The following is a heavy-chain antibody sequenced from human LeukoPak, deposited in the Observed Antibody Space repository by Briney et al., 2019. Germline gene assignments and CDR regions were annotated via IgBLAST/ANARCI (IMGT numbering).Heavy chain of an antibody. Sequence: SETLSLTCSVSGGSISSSTYHWGWIRQPPGKGLEWIGSIYYSGSTYYNPSLKSRVTISADTSKNQFSLKLSSVTAADTAVYYCAGRRYSSGWYAYDYWGQGTLVTVSS. CDR1: GGSISSSTYH. D-gene: IGHD6-19*01. CDR2: IYYSGST. J-gene: IGHJ4*02. V-gene: IGHV4-39*01. CDR3: AGRRYSSGWYAYDY.